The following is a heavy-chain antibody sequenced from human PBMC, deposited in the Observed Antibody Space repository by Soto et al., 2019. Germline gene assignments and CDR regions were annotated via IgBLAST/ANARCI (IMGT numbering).Heavy chain of an antibody. CDR1: GFTFSSYG. CDR2: ISYDGSNK. Sequence: HPGGSLRLSCAASGFTFSSYGMHWVRQAPGKGLEWVAVISYDGSNKYYADSVKGRFTISRDNSKNTLYLQMNSLRAEDTAVYYCATMRRVIPNFDYWGQGTLVTVSS. D-gene: IGHD3-16*02. V-gene: IGHV3-30*03. J-gene: IGHJ4*02. CDR3: ATMRRVIPNFDY.